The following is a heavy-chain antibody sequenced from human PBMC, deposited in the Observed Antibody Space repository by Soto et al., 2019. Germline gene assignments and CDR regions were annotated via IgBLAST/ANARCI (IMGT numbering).Heavy chain of an antibody. CDR1: GYTFTGYY. CDR2: INPNSGGT. V-gene: IGHV1-2*04. Sequence: SSVKVSCKASGYTFTGYYMHWVRQAPGQGLEWMGWINPNSGGTNYAQKFQGWVTMTRDTSISTAYMELSRLRSDDTAVYYCARGPPLQLELRGDLYNWFDHWGQGNLVTVAS. CDR3: ARGPPLQLELRGDLYNWFDH. J-gene: IGHJ5*02. D-gene: IGHD1-1*01.